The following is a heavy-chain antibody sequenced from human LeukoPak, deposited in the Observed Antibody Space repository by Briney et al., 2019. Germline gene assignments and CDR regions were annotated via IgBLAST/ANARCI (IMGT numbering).Heavy chain of an antibody. CDR2: IHTSGST. V-gene: IGHV4-59*05. J-gene: IGHJ5*02. CDR3: AKRSYGLPFDP. CDR1: GDSMGRYY. Sequence: SETLSLTCTVPGDSMGRYYWSFIRQPAGKGLEWIGRIHTSGSTYYNPSLKSRVTISVDTSKNQFSLNLNSVTAADTAVYYCAKRSYGLPFDPWGQGTLVTVSS. D-gene: IGHD2-15*01.